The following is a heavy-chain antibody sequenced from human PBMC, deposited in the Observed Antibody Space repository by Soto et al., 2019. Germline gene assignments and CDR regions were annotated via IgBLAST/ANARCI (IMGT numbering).Heavy chain of an antibody. J-gene: IGHJ4*02. Sequence: QVQLVESGGGLVKPGGSLRLSCAVSGFTFSDYYMSWIRQAPGKGLEWVSYITHTGSSKYYADSVKGRFTISRDNAKNSLYLEMSSLRVEDTAVYYCGKEVPTSAHWGQGTLVTVSS. D-gene: IGHD1-1*01. CDR2: ITHTGSSK. CDR3: GKEVPTSAH. CDR1: GFTFSDYY. V-gene: IGHV3-11*01.